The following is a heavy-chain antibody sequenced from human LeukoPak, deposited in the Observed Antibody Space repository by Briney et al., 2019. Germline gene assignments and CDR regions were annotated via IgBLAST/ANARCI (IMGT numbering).Heavy chain of an antibody. CDR2: IYSGGTT. CDR3: ARDADYGGSPDAFDV. J-gene: IGHJ3*01. V-gene: IGHV3-53*01. D-gene: IGHD4-23*01. CDR1: GFTDSSNH. Sequence: GGSLRLSCAASGFTDSSNHMSWVRQVPGKGLKWVSIIYSGGTTYYADSVKGRFTISRDNSKNTLYLQMNTLRAEDTAVYYCARDADYGGSPDAFDVWGRGTIVTVSS.